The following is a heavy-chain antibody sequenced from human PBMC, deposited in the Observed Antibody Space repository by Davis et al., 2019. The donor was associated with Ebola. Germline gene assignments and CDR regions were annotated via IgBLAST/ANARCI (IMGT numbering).Heavy chain of an antibody. CDR2: INPSGGST. CDR3: ATGTYYYDSSGYGARYFDL. V-gene: IGHV1-46*01. D-gene: IGHD3-22*01. CDR1: GYTFTSYY. Sequence: AASVKVSCKASGYTFTSYYMHWVRQAPGQGLEWMGIINPSGGSTSYAQKFKGRVTMTRDTSTSTVYMELSSLRSEDTAVYYYATGTYYYDSSGYGARYFDLGGRGTLVTVSS. J-gene: IGHJ2*01.